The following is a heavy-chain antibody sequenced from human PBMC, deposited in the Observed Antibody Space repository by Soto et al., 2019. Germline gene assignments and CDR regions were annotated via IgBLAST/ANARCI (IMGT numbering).Heavy chain of an antibody. J-gene: IGHJ6*01. CDR2: IYYSGST. CDR3: ARGGDCGGDCPPYYYYGLGV. D-gene: IGHD2-21*02. V-gene: IGHV4-61*01. CDR1: GGSVSSGSYY. Sequence: SETLSLTCTVSGGSVSSGSYYWSWIRQPPGKGLEWIGYIYYSGSTNYTPSLKSRVTISVDTSKNQFSLKLSSVTAADTAVYYCARGGDCGGDCPPYYYYGLGVWGQGNT.